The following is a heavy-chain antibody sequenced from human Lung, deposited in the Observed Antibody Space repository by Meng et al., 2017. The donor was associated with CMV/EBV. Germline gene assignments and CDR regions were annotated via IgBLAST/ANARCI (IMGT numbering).Heavy chain of an antibody. Sequence: ESLKISCAASGFTFSSYSMNWVRQAPGKGLEWVSSISNSGAYIYYADSVKGRFTISRDNAQNSLFLHMNSLRAEDSAVYYCARDVSPRSSAYFAIYYFYALDVWDQGXTVTVSS. D-gene: IGHD2-21*01. CDR1: GFTFSSYS. CDR3: ARDVSPRSSAYFAIYYFYALDV. V-gene: IGHV3-21*01. J-gene: IGHJ6*02. CDR2: ISNSGAYI.